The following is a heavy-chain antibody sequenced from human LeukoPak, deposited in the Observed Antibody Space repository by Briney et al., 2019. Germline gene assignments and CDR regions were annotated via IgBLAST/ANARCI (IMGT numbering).Heavy chain of an antibody. CDR3: ARGGYGSGSYSSRNWFDP. CDR1: GGSFSGYN. V-gene: IGHV4-34*01. J-gene: IGHJ5*02. CDR2: ISHSGST. D-gene: IGHD3-10*01. Sequence: PSETLSLTCAVYGGSFSGYNWSWIRQPPGKGLEWIGEISHSGSTNYNPSLKSRVTISVDTSKNQFSLKLSSVTAADTAVYYCARGGYGSGSYSSRNWFDPWGQGTLVTVSS.